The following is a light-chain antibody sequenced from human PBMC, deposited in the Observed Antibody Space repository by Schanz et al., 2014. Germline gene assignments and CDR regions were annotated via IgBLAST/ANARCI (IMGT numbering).Light chain of an antibody. CDR3: QQLNSYLFT. V-gene: IGKV1-9*01. Sequence: IQLTQSPSSLSASVGDRVTITCRASQGISSSLAWYQQKPGKAPKLLIYAASTLQSGVPSRFSGSGSGTDFTLTISSLQPEDFANYYCQQLNSYLFTFGPGTKVDIK. CDR1: QGISSS. J-gene: IGKJ3*01. CDR2: AAS.